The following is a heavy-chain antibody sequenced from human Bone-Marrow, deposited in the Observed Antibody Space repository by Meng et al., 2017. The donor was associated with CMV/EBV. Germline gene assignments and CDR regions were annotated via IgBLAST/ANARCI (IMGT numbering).Heavy chain of an antibody. CDR3: ARERFLEWLSIIDY. Sequence: SETLSLTCAVYGGSFSGYYWSWIRQPPGKGLEWIGYIYYSGSTYYNPSLKSRVTISVDTSKNQFSLKLSSVTAADTAVYYCARERFLEWLSIIDYWGQGTLVTVSS. V-gene: IGHV4-30-4*08. CDR1: GGSFSGYY. J-gene: IGHJ4*02. D-gene: IGHD3-3*01. CDR2: IYYSGST.